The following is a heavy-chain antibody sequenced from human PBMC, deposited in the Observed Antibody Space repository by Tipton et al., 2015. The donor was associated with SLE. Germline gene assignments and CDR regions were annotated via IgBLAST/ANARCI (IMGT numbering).Heavy chain of an antibody. J-gene: IGHJ6*02. V-gene: IGHV3-64D*09. CDR2: ISSNGGST. Sequence: SLRLSCSASGFTFSSYAMHWVRQAPGKGLEYVSAISSNGGSTYYADSVKGRFTISRDNSKNTLYLQMSSLRAEDTAVYYCARGRIVVVASYYYGMDVWGQGTTVTVSS. D-gene: IGHD3-22*01. CDR3: ARGRIVVVASYYYGMDV. CDR1: GFTFSSYA.